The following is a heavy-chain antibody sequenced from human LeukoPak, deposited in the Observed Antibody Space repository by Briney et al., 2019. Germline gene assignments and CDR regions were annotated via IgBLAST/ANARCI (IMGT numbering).Heavy chain of an antibody. CDR3: AKRGVVIRVVLVGFHKEAYYFDS. Sequence: GGSLRLSCGVSGITLSNYGMSWVRQAPGKGLEWVAGISDSGGRTNYADSVKGRFTISRDSPKNTLYLQMNSLRVEDTAVYFCAKRGVVIRVVLVGFHKEAYYFDSWGQGAQVTVSS. J-gene: IGHJ4*02. V-gene: IGHV3-23*01. CDR2: ISDSGGRT. D-gene: IGHD3-10*01. CDR1: GITLSNYG.